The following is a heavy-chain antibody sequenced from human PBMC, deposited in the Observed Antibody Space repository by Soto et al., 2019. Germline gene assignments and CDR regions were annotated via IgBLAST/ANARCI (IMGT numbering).Heavy chain of an antibody. Sequence: PSETLSLTCTVSGGSISSSSYYWGWIRQPPGKGLEWIGSIFYSGSTYYNPSLKSRVTISVDTSKNQFSLRAEDTAVYYCAKDLSGGYGMDVWGQGTTVTVSS. J-gene: IGHJ6*02. CDR3: AKDLSGGYGMDV. CDR1: GGSISSSSYY. V-gene: IGHV4-39*02. CDR2: IFYSGST.